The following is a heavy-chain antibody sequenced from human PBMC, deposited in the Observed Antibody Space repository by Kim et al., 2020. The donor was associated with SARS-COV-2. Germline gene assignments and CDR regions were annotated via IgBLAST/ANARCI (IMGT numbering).Heavy chain of an antibody. CDR2: INQSGSA. CDR3: ARGFTPDCSGDSCYVA. V-gene: IGHV4-34*01. D-gene: IGHD2-15*01. Sequence: SETLCLTCAVYGGSFSGYHWSWIRQTPGKGLEWIGEINQSGSAYYNPSLSSRLTISVDTSKNQFSLRLRSVTAADTSVYYCARGFTPDCSGDSCYVAWG. J-gene: IGHJ5*01. CDR1: GGSFSGYH.